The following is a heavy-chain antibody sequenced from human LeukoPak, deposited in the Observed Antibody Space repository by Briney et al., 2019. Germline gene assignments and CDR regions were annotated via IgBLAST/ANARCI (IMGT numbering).Heavy chain of an antibody. D-gene: IGHD6-19*01. CDR3: ARERDDSGWYYYGMGV. Sequence: PSETLSLTCTVSGGSVSSGSYYWSWIRQPPGKGLEWIGYIYYSGSTNYNPSLKSRVTISVDTSKNQFSLKLSAVTAADTAVYYCARERDDSGWYYYGMGVWGQGTTVTVSS. CDR2: IYYSGST. CDR1: GGSVSSGSYY. J-gene: IGHJ6*02. V-gene: IGHV4-61*01.